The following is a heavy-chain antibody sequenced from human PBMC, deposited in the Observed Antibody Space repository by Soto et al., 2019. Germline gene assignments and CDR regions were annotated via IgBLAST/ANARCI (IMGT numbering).Heavy chain of an antibody. V-gene: IGHV3-23*01. J-gene: IGHJ4*02. Sequence: GGSLRLSCAASGFTFSSYAMSWVRQAPGKGLEWVSAISGSGSSTYYADSVKGRFTISRDNSKNTLYLQMNSLRAEDTAVYYCAKGIGHNWNYFDYWGQGTLVTVSS. CDR1: GFTFSSYA. CDR2: ISGSGSST. CDR3: AKGIGHNWNYFDY. D-gene: IGHD1-20*01.